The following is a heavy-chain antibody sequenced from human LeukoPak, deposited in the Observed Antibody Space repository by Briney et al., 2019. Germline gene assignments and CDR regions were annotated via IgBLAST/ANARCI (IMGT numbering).Heavy chain of an antibody. D-gene: IGHD6-6*01. V-gene: IGHV3-73*01. CDR3: TRQGEQLATIDY. J-gene: IGHJ4*02. CDR1: GFTFSGSA. Sequence: GGSLKLSCAASGFTFSGSAMHWVRQASGKGLEWVGRIRSKANSYATAHAASVKGRFTISRDDSKNTAYLQMNSLKTEDTAVYYCTRQGEQLATIDYWGQGTLVTVSS. CDR2: IRSKANSYAT.